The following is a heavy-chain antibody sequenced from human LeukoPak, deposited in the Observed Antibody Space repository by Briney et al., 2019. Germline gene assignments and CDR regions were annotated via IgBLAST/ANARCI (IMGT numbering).Heavy chain of an antibody. J-gene: IGHJ4*02. CDR1: GGSISSYC. V-gene: IGHV4-59*01. D-gene: IGHD6-19*01. Sequence: SETLSLTCTVSGGSISSYCWGWIRQPPGKGLEWIGYIYYSGSTNYNPSLKSRVTISVDTSKNQFSLKLSSVTAADTAVYYCARDQSGWSFDYWGQGTLVTVSS. CDR3: ARDQSGWSFDY. CDR2: IYYSGST.